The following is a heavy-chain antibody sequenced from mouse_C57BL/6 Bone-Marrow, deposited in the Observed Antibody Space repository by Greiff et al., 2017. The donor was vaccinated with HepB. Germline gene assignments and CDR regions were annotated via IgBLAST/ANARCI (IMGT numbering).Heavy chain of an antibody. Sequence: VKLQESGAELARPGASVKLSCKASGYTFTSYGISWVKQRTGQGLEWIGEIYPRSGNTYYNEKFKGKATLTADKSSSTAYMELRSLTSEDSAVYFCAREGVITTVVDHWYFDVWGTGTTVTVSS. J-gene: IGHJ1*03. D-gene: IGHD1-1*01. CDR2: IYPRSGNT. CDR1: GYTFTSYG. V-gene: IGHV1-81*01. CDR3: AREGVITTVVDHWYFDV.